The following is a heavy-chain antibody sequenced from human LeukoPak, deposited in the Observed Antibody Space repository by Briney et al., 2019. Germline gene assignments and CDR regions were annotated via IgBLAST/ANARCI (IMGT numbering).Heavy chain of an antibody. V-gene: IGHV4-59*12. J-gene: IGHJ4*02. D-gene: IGHD3-10*01. CDR3: ARGKTMVRGVIIIQRRLYYFDY. CDR1: GGSISSYY. CDR2: IYYSGST. Sequence: PSETLSLTCTVSGGSISSYYWSWIRQPPGKGLEWIGYIYYSGSTNYNPSLKSRLTISVDTSKNQFSLKLSSVTAADTAVYYCARGKTMVRGVIIIQRRLYYFDYWGQGTLVTVSS.